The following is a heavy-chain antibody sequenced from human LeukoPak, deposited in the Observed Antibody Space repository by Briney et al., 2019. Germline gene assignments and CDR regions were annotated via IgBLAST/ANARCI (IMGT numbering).Heavy chain of an antibody. V-gene: IGHV3-33*01. CDR2: IWYDGSNK. CDR3: ARDQGYSSGWYSDYFDY. Sequence: NPGRSLRLSCAASGFTFITYGMHWVRQAPGKGLEWVAVIWYDGSNKYYADSVKGRFTISRDNSKNTLYLQMNSLRAEDTAVYYCARDQGYSSGWYSDYFDYWGQGTLVTVSS. D-gene: IGHD6-19*01. J-gene: IGHJ4*02. CDR1: GFTFITYG.